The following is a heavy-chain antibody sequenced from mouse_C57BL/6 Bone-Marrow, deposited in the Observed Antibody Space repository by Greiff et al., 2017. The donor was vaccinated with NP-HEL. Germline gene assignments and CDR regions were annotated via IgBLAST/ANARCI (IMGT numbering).Heavy chain of an antibody. Sequence: QVQLKQPGAELVKPGASVKLSCKASGYTFTSYWMHWVKQRPGQGLEWIGMIHPNSGSTNYNEKFKSKATLTVDKSSSTAYMQLSSLTSEDSAGDYCARGYYGSSFAYWGQGTLVTVSA. J-gene: IGHJ3*01. D-gene: IGHD1-1*01. CDR2: IHPNSGST. V-gene: IGHV1-64*01. CDR1: GYTFTSYW. CDR3: ARGYYGSSFAY.